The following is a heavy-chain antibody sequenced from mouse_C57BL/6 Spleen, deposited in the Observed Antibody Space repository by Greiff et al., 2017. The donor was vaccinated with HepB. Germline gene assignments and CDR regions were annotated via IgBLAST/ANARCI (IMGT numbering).Heavy chain of an antibody. J-gene: IGHJ2*01. CDR2: IYPGSGST. Sequence: QVQLKQPGAELVKPGASVKMSCKASGYTFTSYWITWVKQRPGQGLEWIGDIYPGSGSTNYNEKFKSKATLTVDTSSSTAYMQLSSLTSEDSAVYYCASSLLRYQSFDYWGQGTTLTVSS. D-gene: IGHD1-1*01. CDR1: GYTFTSYW. V-gene: IGHV1-55*01. CDR3: ASSLLRYQSFDY.